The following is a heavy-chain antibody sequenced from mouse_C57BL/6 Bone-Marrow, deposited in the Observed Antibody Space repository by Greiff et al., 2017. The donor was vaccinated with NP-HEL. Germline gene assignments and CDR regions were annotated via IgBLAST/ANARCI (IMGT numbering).Heavy chain of an antibody. V-gene: IGHV7-3*01. CDR2: IRNKANGYTT. CDR3: ASPHKGDWFAY. CDR1: GFTFTDYY. J-gene: IGHJ3*01. D-gene: IGHD3-3*01. Sequence: EVQVVESGGGLVQPGGSLSLSCAASGFTFTDYYMSWVRQPPGKALEWLGFIRNKANGYTTEYSASVKGRFTISRDNSQSILYLQMNALRAEDSATYYCASPHKGDWFAYWGQGTLVTVSA.